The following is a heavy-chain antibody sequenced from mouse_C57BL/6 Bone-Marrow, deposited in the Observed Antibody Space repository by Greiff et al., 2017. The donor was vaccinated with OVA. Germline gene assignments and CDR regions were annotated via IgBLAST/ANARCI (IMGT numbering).Heavy chain of an antibody. CDR2: IYPGSGST. V-gene: IGHV1-55*01. Sequence: QVQLQQPGAELVKPGASVKMSCKASGYTFTSYWITWVKQRPGQGLEWIGDIYPGSGSTNYNEKFKSKATLTVDTTSRTAYMQLSSLTSEVSAVYYCARRGDYYGSSYRYWYFDVWGTGTTVTVSS. CDR3: ARRGDYYGSSYRYWYFDV. J-gene: IGHJ1*03. CDR1: GYTFTSYW. D-gene: IGHD1-1*01.